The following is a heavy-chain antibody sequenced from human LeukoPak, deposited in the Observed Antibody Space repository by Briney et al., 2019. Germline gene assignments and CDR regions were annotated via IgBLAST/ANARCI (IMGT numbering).Heavy chain of an antibody. J-gene: IGHJ4*02. V-gene: IGHV1-2*04. D-gene: IGHD2-15*01. CDR1: GYTFTGYY. CDR2: INPNSGGT. CDR3: ARDLGYCSGGSCYWGYYFDY. Sequence: ASVKVSCKASGYTFTGYYMHGVRQAPGQGLEWMGWINPNSGGTNYAQKFQGWVTMPRDTSISTAYMELSRLRSDDTAVYYCARDLGYCSGGSCYWGYYFDYWGQGTLVTVSS.